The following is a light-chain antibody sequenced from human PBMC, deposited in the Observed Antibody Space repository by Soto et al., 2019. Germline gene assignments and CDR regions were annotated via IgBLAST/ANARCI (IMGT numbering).Light chain of an antibody. Sequence: EIALTQSPSTLSLSPGERATLSCRASQSVSRSYLALYQQKPGQAPRLLIYGASSRATGIPDRFSGSGSGTDFTLTISRLEPEDFAVYYCQQYGSSPLTFGKWTRREIK. CDR1: QSVSRSY. V-gene: IGKV3-20*01. CDR3: QQYGSSPLT. CDR2: GAS. J-gene: IGKJ5*01.